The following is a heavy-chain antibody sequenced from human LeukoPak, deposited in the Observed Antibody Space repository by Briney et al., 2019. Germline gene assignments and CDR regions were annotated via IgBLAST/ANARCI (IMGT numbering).Heavy chain of an antibody. D-gene: IGHD3-10*01. CDR3: ARVPTITFFDY. V-gene: IGHV4-39*07. Sequence: PSETLSLTCTVSGDSISSSSYYWGWIRQPPGKGLEWIGTIYYSGSTFYNPSLKSRVTISVDTSKNQFSLKLTSVTAADTAVYYCARVPTITFFDYWGQGTLVTVSS. CDR2: IYYSGST. CDR1: GDSISSSSYY. J-gene: IGHJ4*02.